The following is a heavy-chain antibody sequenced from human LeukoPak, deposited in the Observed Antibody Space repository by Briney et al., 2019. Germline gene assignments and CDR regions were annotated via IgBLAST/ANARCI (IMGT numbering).Heavy chain of an antibody. CDR2: ISGSGGST. D-gene: IGHD6-13*01. J-gene: IGHJ4*02. V-gene: IGHV3-23*01. Sequence: PGGSLRLSCAASGFTFSSYAMGWVRQAPGKGLEWVSAISGSGGSTYYADSVKGRFTISRDNSKNTLYLQMNSLRAEDTAVYYCATGGSSWYRFDYWGQGTLVTVSS. CDR3: ATGGSSWYRFDY. CDR1: GFTFSSYA.